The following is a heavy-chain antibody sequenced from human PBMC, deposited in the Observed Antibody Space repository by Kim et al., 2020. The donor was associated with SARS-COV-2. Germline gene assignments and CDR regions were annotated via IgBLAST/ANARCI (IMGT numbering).Heavy chain of an antibody. J-gene: IGHJ4*02. CDR1: GFTFSIYG. V-gene: IGHV3-33*01. CDR3: ARGVGGQQLAYFDY. D-gene: IGHD6-13*01. Sequence: GGSLRLSCAASGFTFSIYGMHWVRQAPGKGLEWVALIWYDGSNKYYVDSVKGRFTISRDNSKNTRYLQMNSLRAEDTAVYYCARGVGGQQLAYFDYWGLGTLVTVPS. CDR2: IWYDGSNK.